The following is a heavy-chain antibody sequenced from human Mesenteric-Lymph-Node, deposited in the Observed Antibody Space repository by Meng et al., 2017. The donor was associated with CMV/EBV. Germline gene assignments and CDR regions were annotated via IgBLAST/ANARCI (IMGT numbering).Heavy chain of an antibody. CDR3: ASSAFFDFREGYYGMDV. J-gene: IGHJ6*02. V-gene: IGHV3-49*02. Sequence: GESLKISCTTSGFYFGYYPMSWVRQAPGKGLEWVGFIRSEAYGGTTEYAASVKDRFSISRDDSKSIAYLQMNSLKTEDTAVYYCASSAFFDFREGYYGMDVWGQGTTVTVSS. CDR2: IRSEAYGGTT. CDR1: GFYFGYYP. D-gene: IGHD3-3*01.